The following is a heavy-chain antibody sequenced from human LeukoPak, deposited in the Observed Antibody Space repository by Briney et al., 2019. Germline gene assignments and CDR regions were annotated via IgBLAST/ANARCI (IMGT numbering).Heavy chain of an antibody. J-gene: IGHJ4*02. Sequence: PSETLSLTCAVFGGSFSDYYWSWIRQSPGRGLEWIGHINQNGNTNYNPSLNSRVTMSVDTSKNHFSLRLNSVTAADTAIYYYARIHKWNDDYWGQGTLVTVSS. V-gene: IGHV4-34*01. CDR2: INQNGNT. CDR1: GGSFSDYY. CDR3: ARIHKWNDDY. D-gene: IGHD1-1*01.